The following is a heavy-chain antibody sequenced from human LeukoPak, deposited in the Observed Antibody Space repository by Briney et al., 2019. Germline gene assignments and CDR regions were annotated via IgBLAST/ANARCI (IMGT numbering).Heavy chain of an antibody. V-gene: IGHV4-4*07. CDR3: ARPIAAAGDHVYYFDY. D-gene: IGHD6-13*01. J-gene: IGHJ4*02. CDR2: IYTSGST. Sequence: PSETLSLTCTVSGGSISSYYWSWIRQPAGKGLEWIGRIYTSGSTYYNPSLKSRVTISVDTSKNQFSLKLSSVTAADTAVYYCARPIAAAGDHVYYFDYWGQGTLVTVSS. CDR1: GGSISSYY.